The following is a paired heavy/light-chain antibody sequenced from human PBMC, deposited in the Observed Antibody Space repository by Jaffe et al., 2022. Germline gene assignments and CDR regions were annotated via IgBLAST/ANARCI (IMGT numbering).Light chain of an antibody. CDR1: QSISDY. CDR2: DAS. V-gene: IGKV3-11*01. Sequence: EIVLTQSPATLSLSPGERATLSCRASQSISDYLAWYQQKLGQAPRLLIYDASKRATGIPVRFSGSGSGTDFTLTISSLEPEDFVVYYCQQRSNWPVTFGQGTRLEIK. CDR3: QQRSNWPVT. J-gene: IGKJ5*01.
Heavy chain of an antibody. CDR1: GYNFNTYW. Sequence: EVQLVQSGAAMKKPGESLNISCKASGYNFNTYWIGWVRQKPGKGLQWVGIMYPDDSDIKYSPSFEGHVTISVDKSISTAYLQWTSLRASDTAMYYCVRRFSSRGFYPYWGQGTLVTVSS. CDR3: VRRFSSRGFYPY. V-gene: IGHV5-51*03. CDR2: MYPDDSDI. J-gene: IGHJ4*02. D-gene: IGHD3-22*01.